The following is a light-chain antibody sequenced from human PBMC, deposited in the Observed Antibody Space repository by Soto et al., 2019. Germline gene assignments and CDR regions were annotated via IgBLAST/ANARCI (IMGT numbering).Light chain of an antibody. Sequence: QSVLTQPPSASGAPGQRVTISCSGSSSNIGSNSVNWYQQLPGTAPKVLIYRNNERPSGVPDRFSGSKSGTSASLAISGLRSEDEADYYCAAWDDTLNGYVFGTGTKVTVL. CDR2: RNN. CDR3: AAWDDTLNGYV. J-gene: IGLJ1*01. CDR1: SSNIGSNS. V-gene: IGLV1-47*01.